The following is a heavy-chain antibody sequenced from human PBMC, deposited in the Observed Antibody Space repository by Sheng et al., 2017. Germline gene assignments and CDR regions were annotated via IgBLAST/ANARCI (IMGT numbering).Heavy chain of an antibody. D-gene: IGHD3-22*01. J-gene: IGHJ5*02. Sequence: QVQLVESGGGVVQPGRSLRLSCAASGFTFSSYGMHWVRQAPGKGLEWVAVIWYDGSNQYSADSVKGRFTISRDNFKNTLYLQMNSLRAEDTAMYYCARGGFYDSSGYSNWFDPWGQGTLVTVSS. CDR2: IWYDGSNQ. CDR3: ARGGFYDSSGYSNWFDP. CDR1: GFTFSSYG. V-gene: IGHV3-33*01.